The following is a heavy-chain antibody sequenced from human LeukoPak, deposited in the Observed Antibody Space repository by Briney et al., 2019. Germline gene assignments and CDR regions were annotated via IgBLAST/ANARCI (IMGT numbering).Heavy chain of an antibody. D-gene: IGHD5-12*01. Sequence: PSETLSLTCTASGDPISTSSYYKWTWIRQPPRKGLEWIGYIYYSGSTNYNPSLQSRVTISVDTSNNQFSLKLTSVTAADTAVYYCAREYSAFDYWGQGTLVTVSS. CDR2: IYYSGST. V-gene: IGHV4-61*01. CDR3: AREYSAFDY. CDR1: GDPISTSSYY. J-gene: IGHJ4*02.